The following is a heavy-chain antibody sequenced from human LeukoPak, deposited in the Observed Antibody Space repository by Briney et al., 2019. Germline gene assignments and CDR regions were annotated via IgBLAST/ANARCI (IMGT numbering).Heavy chain of an antibody. CDR1: GFTFDDYA. V-gene: IGHV3-9*01. D-gene: IGHD2-21*02. J-gene: IGHJ4*02. CDR3: AKDICGGDCYHGNFDY. Sequence: GGSLRLSCAASGFTFDDYAMHWVRQAPGKGLEWVSGISWNSGSIGYADSVKGRFTISRDNAKNSLYLQMNSLRAEDTAVYYCAKDICGGDCYHGNFDYWGQGTLVTVSS. CDR2: ISWNSGSI.